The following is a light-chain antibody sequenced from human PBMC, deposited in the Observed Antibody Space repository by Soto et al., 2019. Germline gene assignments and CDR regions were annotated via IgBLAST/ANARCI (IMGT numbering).Light chain of an antibody. CDR2: DAS. V-gene: IGKV1-5*01. J-gene: IGKJ4*01. CDR3: QQYNSYSLT. CDR1: QSISSW. Sequence: DMQMTQSPSTLYASVGDRVTITCRASQSISSWLAWYQQKPGKAPKLLIYDASSLESGVPSRFSGSGSGTEFTLTISSLQPDDFATYYCQQYNSYSLTFGGGAKVAIK.